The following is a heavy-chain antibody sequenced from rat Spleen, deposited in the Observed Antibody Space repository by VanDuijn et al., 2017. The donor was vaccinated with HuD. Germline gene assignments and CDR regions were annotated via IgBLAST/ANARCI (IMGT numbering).Heavy chain of an antibody. CDR2: IWNTGGT. CDR1: GFSLTSYS. V-gene: IGHV2-41*01. CDR3: ARDWHYDGYSGWFAY. D-gene: IGHD1-12*03. Sequence: QVQLKESGPGLVQPSETLSLTCTVSGFSLTSYSVSWVRQPSGKGPEWMGVIWNTGGTRYNSALKSRLSISKDTSKRQVFLKMNSLQTEDTATYYCARDWHYDGYSGWFAYWGQGTLVTVSS. J-gene: IGHJ3*01.